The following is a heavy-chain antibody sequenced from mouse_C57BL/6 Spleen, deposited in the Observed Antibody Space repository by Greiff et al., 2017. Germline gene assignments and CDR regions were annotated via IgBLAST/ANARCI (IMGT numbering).Heavy chain of an antibody. CDR3: ARSDYYGSSRSWFAY. D-gene: IGHD1-1*01. CDR2: INPGSGGP. Sequence: QVQLQQSGAELVRPGTSVKVSCKASGYAFTNYLIEWVKQRPGQGLEWIGVINPGSGGPNYNEKFKGKATLTADKSSSTAYMQLSSLTSEDSAVYFCARSDYYGSSRSWFAYWGQGTLVTVSA. V-gene: IGHV1-54*01. J-gene: IGHJ3*01. CDR1: GYAFTNYL.